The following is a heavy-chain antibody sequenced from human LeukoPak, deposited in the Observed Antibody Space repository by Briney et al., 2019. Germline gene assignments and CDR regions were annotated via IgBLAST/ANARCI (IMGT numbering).Heavy chain of an antibody. CDR2: ISWNSGSI. CDR3: AKDSRVFGELLSDGMDV. V-gene: IGHV3-9*01. J-gene: IGHJ6*02. D-gene: IGHD3-10*02. CDR1: GGSFSGYY. Sequence: LSLTCAVYGGSFSGYYWSWIRQPPGKGLEWVSGISWNSGSIGYADSVKGRFTISRDNAKNSLYLQMNSLSAEDTALYYCAKDSRVFGELLSDGMDVWGQGTTVTVSS.